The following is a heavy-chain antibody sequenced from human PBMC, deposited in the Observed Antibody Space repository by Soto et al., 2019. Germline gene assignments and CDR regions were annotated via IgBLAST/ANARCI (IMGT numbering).Heavy chain of an antibody. Sequence: SQTLSLTCAISGDSVSSNSAAWNWIRQSQSRGLEWLGRTYYRSKWYNDYAVSVKSRITINPDTTKNQFSLQLNSVTPDDTAVYYCAREQLVLAFDIWGQGTMVTVSS. CDR1: GDSVSSNSAA. CDR3: AREQLVLAFDI. CDR2: TYYRSKWYN. V-gene: IGHV6-1*01. D-gene: IGHD6-6*01. J-gene: IGHJ3*02.